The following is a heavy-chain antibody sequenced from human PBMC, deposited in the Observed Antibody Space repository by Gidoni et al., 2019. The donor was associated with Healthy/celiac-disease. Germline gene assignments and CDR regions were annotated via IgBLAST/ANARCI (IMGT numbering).Heavy chain of an antibody. V-gene: IGHV1-69*04. Sequence: QVQLVQSGAEVTKPGSSVTVSCKASGGTFSSYAISWVRQAHGQGLEWLGRIIPILGIANYERKFQGRVTITADKATSTADMELSRLRSEDTAVYYCARDLVDTAMVLERDDDDGMDVWGQGTTVTVSS. CDR1: GGTFSSYA. CDR2: IIPILGIA. J-gene: IGHJ6*02. D-gene: IGHD5-18*01. CDR3: ARDLVDTAMVLERDDDDGMDV.